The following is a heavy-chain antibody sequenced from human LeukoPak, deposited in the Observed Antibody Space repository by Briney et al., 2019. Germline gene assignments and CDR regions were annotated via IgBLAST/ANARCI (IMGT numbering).Heavy chain of an antibody. CDR3: AIHSKTSYADYYYYMDV. CDR2: IYSSGST. D-gene: IGHD3/OR15-3a*01. Sequence: SETLSLTCTVSGASINSYYWSWIRQPPGKGLEWIGYIYSSGSTNYNPSLKSRVTISVDTSKNQFSLKLSSVTAADTAVYYCAIHSKTSYADYYYYMDVWGKGTTVTISS. CDR1: GASINSYY. V-gene: IGHV4-59*12. J-gene: IGHJ6*03.